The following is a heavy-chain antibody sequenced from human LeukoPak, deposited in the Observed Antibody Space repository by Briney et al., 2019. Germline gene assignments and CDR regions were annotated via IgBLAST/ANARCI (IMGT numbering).Heavy chain of an antibody. Sequence: SVKVSCKASGGTFSSYAISWVRQAPGQGLEWMGGIIPIFGTANYAQKFQGRVTITADESTSTAYMELSSLRSEDTAVYYCARGKRITIFGVVIRYYYYGMDVWGQGTTVTVSS. J-gene: IGHJ6*02. CDR1: GGTFSSYA. CDR3: ARGKRITIFGVVIRYYYYGMDV. D-gene: IGHD3-3*01. CDR2: IIPIFGTA. V-gene: IGHV1-69*01.